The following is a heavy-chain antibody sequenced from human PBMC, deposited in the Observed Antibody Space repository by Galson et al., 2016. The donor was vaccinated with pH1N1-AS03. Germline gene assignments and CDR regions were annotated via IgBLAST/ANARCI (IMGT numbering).Heavy chain of an antibody. Sequence: SLRLSCAATGFTVSSGYHMSWVRQAPGKGLEWVSVIHPSGDTYNADSVKGRFTISRDNFENMVYLQMNSLRPEDTAVYYCAGDEGFANGINVWGQGTTVTVSS. CDR1: GFTVSSGY. V-gene: IGHV3-66*03. D-gene: IGHD3-3*01. CDR3: AGDEGFANGINV. CDR2: IHPSGDT. J-gene: IGHJ6*02.